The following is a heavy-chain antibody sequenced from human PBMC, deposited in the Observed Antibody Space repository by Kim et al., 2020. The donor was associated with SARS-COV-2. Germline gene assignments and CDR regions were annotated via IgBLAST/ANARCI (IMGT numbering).Heavy chain of an antibody. CDR1: GFSFGSSE. J-gene: IGHJ4*02. V-gene: IGHV3-48*03. CDR2: ISSGGVSI. D-gene: IGHD3-10*01. CDR3: AKGHGWFGGDH. Sequence: GGSLRLSCAASGFSFGSSEMNWVRQSPGKGLEWVSFISSGGVSIYYADSVKGRFTISRDSAKNSLYLQMNSLRPEDTAVYYCAKGHGWFGGDHWGQGTLVTVS.